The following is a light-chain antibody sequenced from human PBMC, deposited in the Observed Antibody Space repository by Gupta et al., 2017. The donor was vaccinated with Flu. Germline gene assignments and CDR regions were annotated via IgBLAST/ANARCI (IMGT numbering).Light chain of an antibody. V-gene: IGLV3-25*01. J-gene: IGLJ2*01. CDR3: QSTDITGTYRV. Sequence: GIPERVSGSSSGTTVTLTISGVQAEDEADYYCQSTDITGTYRVFGGGTKLTVL.